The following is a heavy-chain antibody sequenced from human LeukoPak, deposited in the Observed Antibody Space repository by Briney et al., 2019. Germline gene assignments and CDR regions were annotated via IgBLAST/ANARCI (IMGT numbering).Heavy chain of an antibody. V-gene: IGHV1-46*01. CDR3: ARDYVDDIPMIKDY. CDR2: INLSGGST. CDR1: GYTFTSYH. D-gene: IGHD2-8*01. Sequence: ASVKVSCKASGYTFTSYHMHWVRQAPGQGLEWMGLINLSGGSTTYAQRFQGRVTLTRDTSTSTDYMELSSLRSEDTAVYYCARDYVDDIPMIKDYWGQGTLVTVSS. J-gene: IGHJ4*02.